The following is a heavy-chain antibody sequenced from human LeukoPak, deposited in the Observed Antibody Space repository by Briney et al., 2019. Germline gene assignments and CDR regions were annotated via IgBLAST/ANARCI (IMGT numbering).Heavy chain of an antibody. CDR3: ARGVSAYCSSTSCYTSYYYYYMDV. D-gene: IGHD2-2*02. CDR2: NYYSGGT. Sequence: MASETLSLTCIVSGGSISSYYWSWIRQPPGKGLEGIGHNYYSGGTYYNPSLKSRVTISVDTSKNQFSLKLSSVTAADTAVYYCARGVSAYCSSTSCYTSYYYYYMDVWGKGTTVTVSS. CDR1: GGSISSYY. V-gene: IGHV4-59*12. J-gene: IGHJ6*03.